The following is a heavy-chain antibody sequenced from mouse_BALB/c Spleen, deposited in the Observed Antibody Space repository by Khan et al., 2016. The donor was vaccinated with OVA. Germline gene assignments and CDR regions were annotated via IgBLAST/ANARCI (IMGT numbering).Heavy chain of an antibody. CDR3: TREAYRYDEYYFDY. V-gene: IGHV5-6-5*01. CDR2: ISSGGST. CDR1: GFTFSSFV. D-gene: IGHD2-14*01. J-gene: IGHJ2*01. Sequence: EVQLVESGGGTVTPGGSLKLSCAVSGFTFSSFVMSWVRQTPEKRLEWVASISSGGSTYYPDSVKGRFTISRDNARNIVYLQMSSLRSEDMAIYYCTREAYRYDEYYFDYWGQGTTLIVSS.